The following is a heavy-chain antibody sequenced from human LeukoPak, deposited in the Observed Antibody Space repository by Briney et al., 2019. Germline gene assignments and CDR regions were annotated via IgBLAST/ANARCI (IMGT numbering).Heavy chain of an antibody. J-gene: IGHJ4*02. V-gene: IGHV3-74*01. CDR1: GFTFSRYW. Sequence: GGSLRLSCAASGFTFSRYWMHWVRQAPGKGLVWVSRISTDGSVTSYADSVKGRFTISRDNAKNTMYLQMNSLRAEDTAVYYCARIGGSGSYSGHYFDHWGQGTLVTVSS. CDR3: ARIGGSGSYSGHYFDH. CDR2: ISTDGSVT. D-gene: IGHD3-10*01.